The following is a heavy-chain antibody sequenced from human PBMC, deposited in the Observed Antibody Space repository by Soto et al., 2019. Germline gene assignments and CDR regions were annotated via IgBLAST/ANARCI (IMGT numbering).Heavy chain of an antibody. V-gene: IGHV3-23*01. Sequence: PGGSLRLSCAASGLTFSSYAMSWVRQAPGKGLEWVSAISGSGGSTYYADSVKGRFTISRDNSKNTLYLQMNSLRAEDTAVYYCAKGYCSSTSCYTPWFDPWGQGTLVTVSS. CDR3: AKGYCSSTSCYTPWFDP. D-gene: IGHD2-2*02. J-gene: IGHJ5*02. CDR2: ISGSGGST. CDR1: GLTFSSYA.